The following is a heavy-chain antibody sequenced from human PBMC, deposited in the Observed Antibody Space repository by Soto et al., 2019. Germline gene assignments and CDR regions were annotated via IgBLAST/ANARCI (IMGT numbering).Heavy chain of an antibody. CDR3: AGQLWFGELYDY. V-gene: IGHV4-30-4*01. J-gene: IGHJ4*02. Sequence: SETLSLTCTVSGGSISSGDYYWSWIRQPPGKGLEWIGYIYYSGSTYYNPSLKSRVTISVDTSKNQFSLKLSSVTAADTAVYYCAGQLWFGELYDYWGQGTLVTVSS. CDR2: IYYSGST. D-gene: IGHD3-10*01. CDR1: GGSISSGDYY.